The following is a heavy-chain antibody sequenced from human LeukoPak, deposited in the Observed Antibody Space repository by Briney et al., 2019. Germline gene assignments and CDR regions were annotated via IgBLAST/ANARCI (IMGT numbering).Heavy chain of an antibody. Sequence: SETLSLTCTVSGGSISSGDYYWSWIRQPPGKGLEWIGYIYYSGSTYYNPSLKSRVTISVDTSKNQFSLKLSSVTAADTAVYYCARVRSSLFDYWGQGTLVTVYS. CDR3: ARVRSSLFDY. J-gene: IGHJ4*02. V-gene: IGHV4-30-4*01. D-gene: IGHD6-13*01. CDR2: IYYSGST. CDR1: GGSISSGDYY.